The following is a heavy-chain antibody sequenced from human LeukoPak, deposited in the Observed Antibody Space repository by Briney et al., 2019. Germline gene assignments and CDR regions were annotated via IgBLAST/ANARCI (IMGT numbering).Heavy chain of an antibody. CDR3: AKSEYYYDSSGYYYGPNWYFDL. CDR2: ISGSGGST. CDR1: GFTFSSYG. J-gene: IGHJ2*01. Sequence: SGGSLRLSCAASGFTFSSYGMSWVRQAPGMGLEWVSAISGSGGSTYYADSVKGRFTISRDNSKNTLYLQMNSLRAEDTAVYYCAKSEYYYDSSGYYYGPNWYFDLWGRGTLVTVSS. D-gene: IGHD3-22*01. V-gene: IGHV3-23*01.